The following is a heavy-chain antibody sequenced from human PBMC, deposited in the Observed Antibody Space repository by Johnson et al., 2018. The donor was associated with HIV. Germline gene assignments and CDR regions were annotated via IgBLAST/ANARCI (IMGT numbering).Heavy chain of an antibody. D-gene: IGHD1-26*01. J-gene: IGHJ3*02. CDR3: ARDRERGAFDI. Sequence: QVQLVESGGGLVKGGGSLRLSCVASGFTFANAWMTWVRQAPGRGLEWVSYISSDGTTIYDADSVKGRFTISRDNAKNSLYLQMNSLRAEDTAVYYCARDRERGAFDIWGQGTMVTVSS. V-gene: IGHV3-11*04. CDR2: ISSDGTTI. CDR1: GFTFANAW.